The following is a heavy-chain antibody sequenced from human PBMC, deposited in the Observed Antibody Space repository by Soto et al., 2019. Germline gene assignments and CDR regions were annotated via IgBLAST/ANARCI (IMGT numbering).Heavy chain of an antibody. J-gene: IGHJ6*02. CDR1: GYTFTSYG. CDR3: ARVEGDYDIFTGYYYSYGMDV. V-gene: IGHV1-18*01. CDR2: ISAYNGNT. D-gene: IGHD3-9*01. Sequence: ASVKVSCKASGYTFTSYGISWVRQAPGQGLEWMGWISAYNGNTNYAQKLQGRVTMTTDTSTSTAYMELRSLRSDDTAVYYCARVEGDYDIFTGYYYSYGMDVWGQGTRSPSP.